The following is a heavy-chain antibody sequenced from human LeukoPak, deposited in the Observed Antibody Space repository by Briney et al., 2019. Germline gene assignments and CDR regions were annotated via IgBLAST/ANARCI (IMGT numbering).Heavy chain of an antibody. Sequence: PSETLSLTCAVSGGSIGSSNWWSWVRPPPGKGLEWIGEIYHSGSTNYNPSLKSRVTISVDKSKNQFSLKLSSVTAADTAVYYCARWAGDIVVVPAARDWFDPWGQGTLVTVSS. J-gene: IGHJ5*02. CDR2: IYHSGST. D-gene: IGHD2-2*01. V-gene: IGHV4-4*02. CDR1: GGSIGSSNW. CDR3: ARWAGDIVVVPAARDWFDP.